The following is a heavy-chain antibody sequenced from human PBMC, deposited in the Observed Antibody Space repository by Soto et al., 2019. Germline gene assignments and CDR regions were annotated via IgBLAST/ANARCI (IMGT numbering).Heavy chain of an antibody. Sequence: GGSLRLSCAASGFTFSSYSMNWVRQAPGKGLEWVSSISSSSSYIYYADSVKGRFTISRDNAKNSLYLQMNSLRAEDTAVYYCARDPPPPAGPQSYYYYYYMDVWGKGTTVTVSS. V-gene: IGHV3-21*01. CDR3: ARDPPPPAGPQSYYYYYYMDV. J-gene: IGHJ6*03. CDR2: ISSSSSYI. CDR1: GFTFSSYS.